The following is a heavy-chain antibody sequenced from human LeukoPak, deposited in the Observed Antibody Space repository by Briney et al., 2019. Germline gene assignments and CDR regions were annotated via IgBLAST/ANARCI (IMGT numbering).Heavy chain of an antibody. CDR1: GFTFSNSW. Sequence: PGGSLRLSCAASGFTFSNSWLTWVRQAPGKGLVWVANINRVGSERYYVDSVKGRFTISRDDAKSSLYLQMNNLRAEDTAVYYGARRNAMDVWGQGTRV. CDR3: ARRNAMDV. CDR2: INRVGSER. V-gene: IGHV3-7*03. J-gene: IGHJ6*02.